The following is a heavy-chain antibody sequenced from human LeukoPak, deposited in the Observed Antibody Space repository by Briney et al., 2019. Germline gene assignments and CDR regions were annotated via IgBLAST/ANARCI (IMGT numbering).Heavy chain of an antibody. CDR2: ISAYNGNT. J-gene: IGHJ4*02. CDR1: GYTFTSYG. Sequence: GASVNVSCKASGYTFTSYGISWVRQAPGQGLEWMGWISAYNGNTNYAQKLQGRVTMTTDTSTSTAYMELRSLRSDDTAVYYCARDRGWFGLPKFDYWGQGTLVTVSS. CDR3: ARDRGWFGLPKFDY. V-gene: IGHV1-18*01. D-gene: IGHD3-10*01.